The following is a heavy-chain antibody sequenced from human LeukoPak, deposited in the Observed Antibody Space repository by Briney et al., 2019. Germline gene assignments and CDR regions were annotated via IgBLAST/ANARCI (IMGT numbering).Heavy chain of an antibody. CDR2: IWYDGSKK. J-gene: IGHJ4*02. CDR1: GFIFRNYG. Sequence: GGSLRLSCAASGFIFRNYGMHWVRQAPGKGLEWVAVIWYDGSKKYYADSVKGRLTISRDTSKNTLFLQMNGLRAEDTAVCYCARGLYSSGWYYNDYWGQGTLVTVSS. V-gene: IGHV3-33*01. D-gene: IGHD6-19*01. CDR3: ARGLYSSGWYYNDY.